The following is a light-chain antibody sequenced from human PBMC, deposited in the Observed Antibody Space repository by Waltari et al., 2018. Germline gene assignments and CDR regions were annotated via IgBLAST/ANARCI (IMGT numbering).Light chain of an antibody. Sequence: QSALTQPPSVSGSPGQSVTISCTGTSSDIGTYDLVSWYRQSPGKAPKSILYGVSDRPSGVPDRFSGTKSGNTASLTISGLQAEDEADYYCSSYKTGSTLVFGTGTRVTVL. CDR3: SSYKTGSTLV. J-gene: IGLJ1*01. CDR2: GVS. V-gene: IGLV2-18*02. CDR1: SSDIGTYDL.